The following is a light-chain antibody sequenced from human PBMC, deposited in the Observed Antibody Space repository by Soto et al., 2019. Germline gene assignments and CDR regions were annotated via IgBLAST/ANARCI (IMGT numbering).Light chain of an antibody. Sequence: IVMTQSPVTLSVSPGERATLSCRASQSVSSNLAWCQQKPGQAPRLLIYGACTTPTGIPARFSGSGSGTDFTPPISSVQSEDCAVYYCQQYNNGLPGTFGQGTKLEIK. CDR2: GAC. J-gene: IGKJ2*02. V-gene: IGKV3-15*01. CDR3: QQYNNGLPGT. CDR1: QSVSSN.